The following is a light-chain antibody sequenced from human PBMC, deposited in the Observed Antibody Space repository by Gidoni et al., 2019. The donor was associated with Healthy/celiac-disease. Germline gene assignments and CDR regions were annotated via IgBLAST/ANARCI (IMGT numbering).Light chain of an antibody. Sequence: DIVMTQSPDYLAVSLGERATINCKSSQSVLYSPNNKNYLAGYQQKPGQPPKLLIYWAPTRESGVPDRFSGSGSVTDFTRTISSLQAEDVAVYYCQQYYSTPYTFGQGTKLEIK. V-gene: IGKV4-1*01. J-gene: IGKJ2*01. CDR1: QSVLYSPNNKNY. CDR2: WAP. CDR3: QQYYSTPYT.